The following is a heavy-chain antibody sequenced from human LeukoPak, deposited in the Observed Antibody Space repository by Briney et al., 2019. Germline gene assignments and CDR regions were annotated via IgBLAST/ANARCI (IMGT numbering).Heavy chain of an antibody. CDR1: GFTFSSYG. D-gene: IGHD6-19*01. V-gene: IGHV3-30*18. CDR3: ANRIAVAEGY. CDR2: ISYDGSNK. J-gene: IGHJ4*02. Sequence: GRSLRLSCAASGFTFSSYGMHWVRQAPGKGLEWVAVISYDGSNKYYADSVKGRFTISRDNSKNTLYLQMNSLGAEDTAVYYCANRIAVAEGYWGQGTLVTVSS.